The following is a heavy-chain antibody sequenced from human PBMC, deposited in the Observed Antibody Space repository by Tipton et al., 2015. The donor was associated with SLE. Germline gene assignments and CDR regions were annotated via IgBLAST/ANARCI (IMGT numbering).Heavy chain of an antibody. D-gene: IGHD1-26*01. J-gene: IGHJ4*02. V-gene: IGHV4-34*01. CDR2: INHSRST. CDR1: GGSFSGYY. CDR3: ARHFSGSYSFDY. Sequence: TLSLTCTVYGGSFSGYYWTWIRQPPGKGLEWIGEINHSRSTNYNPSLKSRVTISVDTSKNQFSLELSSVTVADTALYYCARHFSGSYSFDYWGQGTLVTVSS.